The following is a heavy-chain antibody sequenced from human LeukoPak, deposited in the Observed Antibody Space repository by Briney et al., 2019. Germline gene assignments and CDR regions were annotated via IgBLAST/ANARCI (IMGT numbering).Heavy chain of an antibody. J-gene: IGHJ4*02. CDR3: ARLRPSDFWSGDY. CDR2: ISAYNGDT. V-gene: IGHV1-18*01. D-gene: IGHD3-3*01. CDR1: GYTFTSYG. Sequence: GASVKVSCKASGYTFTSYGINWVRQAPGQGLEWMGWISAYNGDTNYGQNFQERFTMTTDTSTSTAYMELRSLRSNDTAVYYCARLRPSDFWSGDYWGQGTLVTVSS.